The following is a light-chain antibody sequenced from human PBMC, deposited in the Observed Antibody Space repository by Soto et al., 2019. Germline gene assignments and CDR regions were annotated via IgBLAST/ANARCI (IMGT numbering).Light chain of an antibody. J-gene: IGKJ1*01. Sequence: EIVMTQSPATLSVSPGERVTLSCRASQSVNFNLAWYQQKPGQAPRPLMYGASSRATGIPARFSGSGSRTEFTLSISSLQSEDFAVYYCQQYENWPRTFGQGTKV. CDR2: GAS. V-gene: IGKV3-15*01. CDR1: QSVNFN. CDR3: QQYENWPRT.